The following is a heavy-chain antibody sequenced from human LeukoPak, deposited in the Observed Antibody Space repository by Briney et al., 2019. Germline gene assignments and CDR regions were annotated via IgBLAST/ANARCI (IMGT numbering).Heavy chain of an antibody. CDR1: GGSISSYY. D-gene: IGHD6-13*01. CDR2: IYYSGST. CDR3: ARLASSSWYAWFDP. V-gene: IGHV4-59*08. Sequence: PSETLSLTCTVSGGSISSYYWSWIRQPPGKGLEWIGYIYYSGSTNYNSSLKSRVTISVDTSKNQFSLKLRSVTAADTAVYYCARLASSSWYAWFDPWGQGTLVTVSS. J-gene: IGHJ5*02.